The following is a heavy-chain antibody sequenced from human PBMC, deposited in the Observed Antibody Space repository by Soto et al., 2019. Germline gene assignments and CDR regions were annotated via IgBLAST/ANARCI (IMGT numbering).Heavy chain of an antibody. CDR3: AREVVETSSLWLDP. J-gene: IGHJ5*02. D-gene: IGHD6-6*01. Sequence: ASVKVSCKASGYTFTNNDINWVRQAPGQGLEWIGWMSTNTNTTDSAEVFEGRVSLTWDTPISTAYMQLNSLKIDDTAVYYCAREVVETSSLWLDPWGQGTLVTVSS. V-gene: IGHV1-8*01. CDR1: GYTFTNND. CDR2: MSTNTNTT.